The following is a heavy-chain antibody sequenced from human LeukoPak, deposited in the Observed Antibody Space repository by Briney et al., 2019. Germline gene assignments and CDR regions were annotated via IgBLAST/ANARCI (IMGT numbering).Heavy chain of an antibody. CDR2: IYSGGST. Sequence: PGGPLTLSCAASGFTASSNYMSWVRQAPGKGLEWVSVIYSGGSTYYADSVKGRFTISREHPKKTPYLQMNNLRDEDTHGDYCAKDRPDIVVVVAATGASDFDYWGQGTLVTVSS. J-gene: IGHJ4*02. CDR1: GFTASSNY. D-gene: IGHD2-15*01. V-gene: IGHV3-53*01. CDR3: AKDRPDIVVVVAATGASDFDY.